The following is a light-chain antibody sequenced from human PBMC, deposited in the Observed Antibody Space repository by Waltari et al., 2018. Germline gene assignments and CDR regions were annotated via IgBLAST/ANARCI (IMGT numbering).Light chain of an antibody. CDR2: KVS. V-gene: IGKV2-30*02. CDR3: FHSSQWPYA. Sequence: DVVMTQSPLSLPVTVGQQASISCWCSKSHVQRNGNTFLKWFHHRPGQSPRHLIYKVSNRESGVPDIFSGSWSGTDFTLKISRVEAEDVAIYYCFHSSQWPYAFGHGTKLEIK. J-gene: IGKJ2*01. CDR1: KSHVQRNGNTF.